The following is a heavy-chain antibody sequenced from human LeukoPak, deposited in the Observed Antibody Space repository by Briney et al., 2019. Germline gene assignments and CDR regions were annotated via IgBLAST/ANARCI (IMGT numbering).Heavy chain of an antibody. CDR1: GFTFSSYW. J-gene: IGHJ4*02. CDR2: ISYIGSNK. D-gene: IGHD3-10*01. Sequence: GGSLRLSCAASGFTFSSYWMSWVRQAPGKGLEWVALISYIGSNKYYADSVKGRFTISRDNSKNTLYLEVISLTAEDTAVYYCAKDDAWLRFGEWSQGTLVTVSS. CDR3: AKDDAWLRFGE. V-gene: IGHV3-30*18.